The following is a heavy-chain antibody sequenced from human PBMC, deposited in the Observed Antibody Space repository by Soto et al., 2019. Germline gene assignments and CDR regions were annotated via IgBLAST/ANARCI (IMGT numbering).Heavy chain of an antibody. Sequence: EVQLLKFGGGLVQPGGSLRLSCAASGFTFSTYVMCWVRQAPGKGPEWVSGISRDGGRTFYADSVKGRFTISRDNSKNTLYLQMNSLWVEDTAVYYCAKDPPIASDGPTLDYWGQGTLVTVSS. D-gene: IGHD6-13*01. CDR2: ISRDGGRT. J-gene: IGHJ4*02. CDR1: GFTFSTYV. V-gene: IGHV3-23*01. CDR3: AKDPPIASDGPTLDY.